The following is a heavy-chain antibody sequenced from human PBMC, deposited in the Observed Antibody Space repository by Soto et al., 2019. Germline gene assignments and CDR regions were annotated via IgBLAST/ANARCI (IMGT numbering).Heavy chain of an antibody. CDR1: GFILRNYW. V-gene: IGHV3-7*03. CDR3: ARYRSPDP. CDR2: IKEDGSEK. Sequence: GGSLRLSCADSGFILRNYWMSWVRQAPGMGLQWVASIKEDGSEKYYVDPVKGRFTISRENAKNSLYLQMNSLRAEDTAVYYCARYRSPDPRGKGILVTVSS. J-gene: IGHJ5*02. D-gene: IGHD3-16*02.